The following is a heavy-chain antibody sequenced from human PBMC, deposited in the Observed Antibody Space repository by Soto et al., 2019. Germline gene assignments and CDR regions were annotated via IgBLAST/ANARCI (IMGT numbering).Heavy chain of an antibody. Sequence: SVRVSCKASGGTFSSYAISWVRQAPGQGLEWMGGIIPIFGTANYAQKFQGRVTITADDSTNTAYMELSRLRSEDTDVDFCAVSFNNRRYSVLFDYWGQGTLVTVSS. D-gene: IGHD2-15*01. CDR1: GGTFSSYA. CDR3: AVSFNNRRYSVLFDY. J-gene: IGHJ4*02. CDR2: IIPIFGTA. V-gene: IGHV1-69*13.